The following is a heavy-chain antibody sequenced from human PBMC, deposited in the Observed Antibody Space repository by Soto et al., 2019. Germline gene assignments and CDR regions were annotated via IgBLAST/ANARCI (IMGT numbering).Heavy chain of an antibody. Sequence: QVQLVQSGAEVKKPGSSVKVSCKASGGTFSSYAISWVRQAPGQGLEWMGGIIPIFGTANYAQKFQGRVTITADESTSTAYVELSSLRSEDTAVYYCARGATSPTYSGYYIIGRFGMDVWGQGTTVTVSS. CDR2: IIPIFGTA. CDR3: ARGATSPTYSGYYIIGRFGMDV. CDR1: GGTFSSYA. D-gene: IGHD5-12*01. J-gene: IGHJ6*02. V-gene: IGHV1-69*01.